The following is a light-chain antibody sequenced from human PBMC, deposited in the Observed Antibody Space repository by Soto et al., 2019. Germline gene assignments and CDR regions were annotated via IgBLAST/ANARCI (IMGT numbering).Light chain of an antibody. J-gene: IGKJ1*01. Sequence: EILLTQSPGTVSLSPGERATLSCRASQSVRDNYLAWYQQKPGQAPSLLIFDTSRRATGIPDRFTGSGSGTDFALTISRVEPQDIAVYFCQQYGSSPGTFGQGTKV. CDR1: QSVRDNY. V-gene: IGKV3-20*01. CDR3: QQYGSSPGT. CDR2: DTS.